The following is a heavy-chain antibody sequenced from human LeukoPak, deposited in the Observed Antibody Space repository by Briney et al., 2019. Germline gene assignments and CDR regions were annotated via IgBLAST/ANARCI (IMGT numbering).Heavy chain of an antibody. J-gene: IGHJ4*02. CDR2: IIPIFGTA. CDR1: GGTFSSYA. V-gene: IGHV1-69*13. Sequence: GASVKVSCEASGGTFSSYAISWVRQAPGQGLEWMGGIIPIFGTANYAQKFQGRVTITADESTSTAYMELSSLRSEDTAVYYCARSEGTGWELLENYFDYWGQGTLVTVSS. D-gene: IGHD1-26*01. CDR3: ARSEGTGWELLENYFDY.